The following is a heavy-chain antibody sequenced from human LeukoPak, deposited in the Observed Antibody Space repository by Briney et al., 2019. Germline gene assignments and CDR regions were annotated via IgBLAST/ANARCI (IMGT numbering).Heavy chain of an antibody. D-gene: IGHD3-16*02. J-gene: IGHJ5*02. CDR1: GLTFSSYW. V-gene: IGHV3-7*01. Sequence: GGSLRLSCAASGLTFSSYWMSWVRQAPGKGLEWVANIKQDGSEKYYVDSVKGRFTISRDNAKNSLYLQMNSLRAEDTAVYYCARWTYDYVWGSYRRRFDPWGQGTLVTVSS. CDR3: ARWTYDYVWGSYRRRFDP. CDR2: IKQDGSEK.